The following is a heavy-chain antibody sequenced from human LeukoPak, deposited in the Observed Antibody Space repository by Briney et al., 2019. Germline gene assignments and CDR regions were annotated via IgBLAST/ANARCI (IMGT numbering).Heavy chain of an antibody. CDR3: ASGYSNYAARYYYYYGMDV. D-gene: IGHD4-11*01. CDR1: GGSISSGGYS. J-gene: IGHJ6*02. CDR2: IYHSGST. Sequence: PSQTLSLTCAVSGGSISSGGYSWSWIRQPPGKGLEWIGYIYHSGSTYYNPSLKSRVTISVDRSKNQFSLKLSSVTAADTAVCYCASGYSNYAARYYYYYGMDVWGQGTTVTVSS. V-gene: IGHV4-30-2*01.